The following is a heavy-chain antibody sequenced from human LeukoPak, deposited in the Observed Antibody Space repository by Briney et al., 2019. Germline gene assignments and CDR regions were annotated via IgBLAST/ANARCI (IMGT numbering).Heavy chain of an antibody. CDR1: GFIFSGYA. Sequence: GGSLRLSCAASGFIFSGYAMHWVRQPPGKGLEWVAVISYDGGKTYYADSVKGRFTISRDNSKSTLYLQMNSLRSEDTAVYYCARGFNDFWSGSQLEYWGQGTLVTVSS. D-gene: IGHD3-3*01. J-gene: IGHJ4*02. CDR2: ISYDGGKT. V-gene: IGHV3-30-3*01. CDR3: ARGFNDFWSGSQLEY.